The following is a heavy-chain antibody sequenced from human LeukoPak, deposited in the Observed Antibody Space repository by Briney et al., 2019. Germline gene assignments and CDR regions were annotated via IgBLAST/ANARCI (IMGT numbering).Heavy chain of an antibody. V-gene: IGHV3-23*01. D-gene: IGHD6-19*01. Sequence: PGGSLRLSCAASGFIFSTYAMSWVRQAPGKGLEWVSAISGGGGRTYYADSAKGRFTISRDNSKNTLYLQIDSLTVDDTAVYYCAKEIRSGWCGLWDYWGQGTLVTVSS. J-gene: IGHJ4*02. CDR1: GFIFSTYA. CDR2: ISGGGGRT. CDR3: AKEIRSGWCGLWDY.